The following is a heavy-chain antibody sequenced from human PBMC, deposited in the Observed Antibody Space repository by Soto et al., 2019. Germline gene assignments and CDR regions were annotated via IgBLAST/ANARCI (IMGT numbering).Heavy chain of an antibody. CDR3: AKAGIAARRSNYYYGMDV. Sequence: PGGSLRLSCAASGFTFSSYGMHWVRQAPGKGLEWVAVISYDGSNKYYADSVKGRFTIPRDNSKNTLYLQMNSLRAEDTAVYYCAKAGIAARRSNYYYGMDVWGQGTTVTV. J-gene: IGHJ6*02. CDR1: GFTFSSYG. CDR2: ISYDGSNK. D-gene: IGHD6-6*01. V-gene: IGHV3-30*18.